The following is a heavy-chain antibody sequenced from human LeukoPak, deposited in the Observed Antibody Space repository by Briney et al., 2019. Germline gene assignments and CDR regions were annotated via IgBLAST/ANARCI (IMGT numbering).Heavy chain of an antibody. J-gene: IGHJ4*02. CDR2: IYTSGST. V-gene: IGHV4-61*02. CDR1: GGSISSGSYY. CDR3: AREGVGNYYDSQPDY. Sequence: SETLSLTCTVSGGSISSGSYYWSWIRQPAGKGLEWIGRIYTSGSTNYNPSLKSRVTISVDTSKNQFSLKLSSVTAADTAVYYCAREGVGNYYDSQPDYWGQGTLVTVSS. D-gene: IGHD3-22*01.